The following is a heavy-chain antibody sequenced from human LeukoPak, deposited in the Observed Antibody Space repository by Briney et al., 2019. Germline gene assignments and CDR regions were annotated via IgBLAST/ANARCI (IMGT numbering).Heavy chain of an antibody. CDR3: ARARWDIVVVRNAFDI. CDR2: FDPEDGET. V-gene: IGHV1-24*01. Sequence: APVKVSCKVSGYTLTELSMHWVRQAPGKGLEWMGGFDPEDGETIYAQKFQGRVTMTEDTSTDTAYMELSSLRSEDTAVYYCARARWDIVVVRNAFDIWGQGTMVTVSS. D-gene: IGHD2-2*01. J-gene: IGHJ3*02. CDR1: GYTLTELS.